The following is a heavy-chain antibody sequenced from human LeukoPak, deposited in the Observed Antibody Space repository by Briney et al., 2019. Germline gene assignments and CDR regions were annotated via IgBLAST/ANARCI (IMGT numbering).Heavy chain of an antibody. CDR2: LYSGGNT. Sequence: GGSLRLSCAASGFTVSSNYMSWVRQAPGKGREWVSVLYSGGNTYFADSVKGRFTISRDNSKNTVFLQMSSLRAEDTAVYYCARYGSGSHNFDVWGQGTMVTVSS. V-gene: IGHV3-66*01. J-gene: IGHJ3*01. D-gene: IGHD3-10*01. CDR3: ARYGSGSHNFDV. CDR1: GFTVSSNY.